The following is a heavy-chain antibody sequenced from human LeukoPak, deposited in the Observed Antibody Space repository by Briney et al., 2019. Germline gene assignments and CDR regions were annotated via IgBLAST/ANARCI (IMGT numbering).Heavy chain of an antibody. Sequence: ASVKVSCKASGYTFTGYYMHWVRQAPGQGLEWMGWINPNSGGTNYAQKFQGRVTMTRDTSISTIYMELSSPRSDDTAVYYCARFSGSSNFDYWGQGTLVTVPS. D-gene: IGHD1-26*01. J-gene: IGHJ4*02. CDR3: ARFSGSSNFDY. CDR2: INPNSGGT. V-gene: IGHV1-2*02. CDR1: GYTFTGYY.